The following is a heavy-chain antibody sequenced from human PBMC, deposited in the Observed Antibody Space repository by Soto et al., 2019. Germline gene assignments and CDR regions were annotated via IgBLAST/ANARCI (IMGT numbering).Heavy chain of an antibody. CDR3: AREDSSSWYSAFDI. V-gene: IGHV1-2*04. J-gene: IGHJ3*02. CDR1: GYTFTGYY. CDR2: INPNSGGT. Sequence: RASVKVSCKASGYTFTGYYMHWVRQAPGQGLEWMGWINPNSGGTNYAQKFQGWVTMTRDTSISTAYMELSRLRSDDTAVYYCAREDSSSWYSAFDIWGQGTMVTVSS. D-gene: IGHD6-13*01.